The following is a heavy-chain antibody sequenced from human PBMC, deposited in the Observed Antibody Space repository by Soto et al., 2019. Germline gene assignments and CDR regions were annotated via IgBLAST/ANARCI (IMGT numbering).Heavy chain of an antibody. D-gene: IGHD3-10*02. V-gene: IGHV1-18*01. Sequence: GASVKVSCKASGYTFTSYGISWVRQAPGQGLEWMGWISAYNGNTNYAQKLQGRVTMTTDTSTSTAYMELRSLRSDDTAVYYCARIRISHDSIFGDGHGMDVWGQGTTVTVSS. CDR1: GYTFTSYG. J-gene: IGHJ6*02. CDR2: ISAYNGNT. CDR3: ARIRISHDSIFGDGHGMDV.